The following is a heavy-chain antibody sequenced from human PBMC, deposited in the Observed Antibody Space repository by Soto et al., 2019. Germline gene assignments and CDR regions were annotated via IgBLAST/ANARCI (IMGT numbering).Heavy chain of an antibody. CDR2: IKQDGSEK. CDR1: GFTFSSYW. V-gene: IGHV3-7*03. D-gene: IGHD4-17*01. Sequence: GSLRLSCAASGFTFSSYWMSWVRQAPGKGLEWVANIKQDGSEKYYVDSVKGRFTISRDNAKNSLYLQVNSLRAEDTAVYYCAREIYLSDYGDYGGYFDYWGQGTLVTVSS. J-gene: IGHJ4*02. CDR3: AREIYLSDYGDYGGYFDY.